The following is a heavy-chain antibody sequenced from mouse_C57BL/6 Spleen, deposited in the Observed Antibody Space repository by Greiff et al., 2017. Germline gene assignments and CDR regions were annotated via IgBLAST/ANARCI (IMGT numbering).Heavy chain of an antibody. CDR1: GFTFSDYY. CDR2: ISNGGGST. J-gene: IGHJ3*01. V-gene: IGHV5-12*01. Sequence: EVMLVESGGGLVQPGGSLKLSCAASGFTFSDYYMYWVRQTPEKRLEWVAYISNGGGSTYYPDTVKGGFTISRDNAKNTLYLQVSRLTSEDTAMYYCARDPAFAYWGQGTLVTVSA. CDR3: ARDPAFAY.